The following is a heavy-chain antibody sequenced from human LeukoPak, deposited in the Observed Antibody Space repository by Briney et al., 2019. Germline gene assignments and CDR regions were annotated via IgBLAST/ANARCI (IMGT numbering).Heavy chain of an antibody. CDR1: GGSISTYY. CDR3: ARDRGSGWYEKYYYYGMDV. CDR2: IFYTGST. Sequence: SETLSLTCTVSGGSISTYYWSWIRQPPGKGLEWLGYIFYTGSTNYNPSLKSRVTMSIDTSRNQFSLKLSSVTAADTAVYYCARDRGSGWYEKYYYYGMDVWGQGTTVTVSS. D-gene: IGHD6-19*01. J-gene: IGHJ6*02. V-gene: IGHV4-59*01.